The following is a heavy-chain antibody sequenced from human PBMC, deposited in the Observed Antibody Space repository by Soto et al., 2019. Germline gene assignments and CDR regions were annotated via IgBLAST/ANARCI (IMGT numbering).Heavy chain of an antibody. CDR3: ARGYYDSSGYYPQMLFDP. CDR1: GYTFPGYY. CDR2: INPNSGGT. Sequence: ASVKVSCKASGYTFPGYYMHWVRQAPGQGLEWMGWINPNSGGTNYAQKFQGWVTMTRDTSISTAYMELSRLRSDDTAVYYCARGYYDSSGYYPQMLFDPWGQGTLVTVSS. V-gene: IGHV1-2*04. D-gene: IGHD3-22*01. J-gene: IGHJ5*02.